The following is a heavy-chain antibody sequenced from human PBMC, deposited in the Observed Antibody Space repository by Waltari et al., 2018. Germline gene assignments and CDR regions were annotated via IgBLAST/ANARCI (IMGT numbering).Heavy chain of an antibody. V-gene: IGHV1-2*06. CDR1: GYTFPGHY. CDR2: INPNSGGT. J-gene: IGHJ6*03. CDR3: ARDARIYYYYYMDV. Sequence: QVQLVQSGAEVKKPGASVKVSRKASGYTFPGHYRPWARQPPGQGLEWMGRINPNSGGTNYAQKFQGRVTMTRDTSISTAYMELSRLRSDDTAVYYCARDARIYYYYYMDVWGKGTTVTVSS.